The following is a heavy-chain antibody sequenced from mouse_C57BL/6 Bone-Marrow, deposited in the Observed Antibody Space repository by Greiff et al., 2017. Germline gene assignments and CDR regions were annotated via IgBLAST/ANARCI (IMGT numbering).Heavy chain of an antibody. J-gene: IGHJ1*03. CDR2: IYPRSGNT. V-gene: IGHV1-81*01. Sequence: VQLQQSGAELARPGASVKLSCKASGYTFTSYGISWVKQRTGQGLEWIGEIYPRSGNTYYNEKFKGKATLTADKSSSTAYMELRSLTSEDSAVYFCAELSYWYFDVWGTGTTVTVSS. CDR1: GYTFTSYG. CDR3: AELSYWYFDV. D-gene: IGHD1-1*02.